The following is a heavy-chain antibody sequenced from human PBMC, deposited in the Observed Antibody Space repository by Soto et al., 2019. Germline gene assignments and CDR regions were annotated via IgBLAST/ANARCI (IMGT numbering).Heavy chain of an antibody. CDR3: ARVRPHYDFWSGYYFPPPDY. J-gene: IGHJ4*02. V-gene: IGHV3-30-3*01. Sequence: GGSLRLSCAASGFTFSSYAMHWVRQAPGKGLEWVAVISYDGSNKYYADSVKGRSTISRDNSKNTLYLQMNSLRAEDTAVYYCARVRPHYDFWSGYYFPPPDYWGQGTLVTVSS. D-gene: IGHD3-3*01. CDR1: GFTFSSYA. CDR2: ISYDGSNK.